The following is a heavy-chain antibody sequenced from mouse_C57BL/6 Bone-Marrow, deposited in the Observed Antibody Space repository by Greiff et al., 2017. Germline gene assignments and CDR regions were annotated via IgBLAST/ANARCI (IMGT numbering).Heavy chain of an antibody. CDR2: ISDGGSYT. CDR1: GFTFSSYA. D-gene: IGHD2-1*01. CDR3: ARTYGNFLWYAMDY. J-gene: IGHJ4*01. Sequence: EVQGVESGGGLVKPGGSLKLSCAASGFTFSSYAMSWVRQTPEKRLEWVATISDGGSYTYYPDNVKGRFTISRDNAKNNLYLQMSHLKSEDTAMYYCARTYGNFLWYAMDYWGQGTSVTVSS. V-gene: IGHV5-4*01.